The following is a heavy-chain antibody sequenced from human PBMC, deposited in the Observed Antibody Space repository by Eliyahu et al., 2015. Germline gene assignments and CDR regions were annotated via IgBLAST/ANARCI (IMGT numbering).Heavy chain of an antibody. J-gene: IGHJ3*02. CDR3: ARGSQPFAAAGRTAAFDI. Sequence: QVQLQQWGAGLLKPSETLSLTCAXYGGSFSGYYWSWIRQPPGKGXEWIGEINHSGSTNYNPSLKSRVTISVDTSKNQFSLKLSSVTAADTAVYYCARGSQPFAAAGRTAAFDIWGQGTMVTVSS. V-gene: IGHV4-34*01. CDR2: INHSGST. CDR1: GGSFSGYY. D-gene: IGHD6-13*01.